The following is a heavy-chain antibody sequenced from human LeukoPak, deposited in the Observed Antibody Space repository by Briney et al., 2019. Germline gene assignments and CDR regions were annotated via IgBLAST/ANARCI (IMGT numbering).Heavy chain of an antibody. D-gene: IGHD3-10*01. CDR2: VNPNSGGT. CDR1: RYTFTGYC. J-gene: IGHJ4*02. V-gene: IGHV1-2*02. CDR3: ASDRYYGSGSFDY. Sequence: ASMKVSCKASRYTFTGYCLHWVRQAPGQGLEWMGCVNPNSGGTNFTQRFQGRVTMTRDTSISTAYMELSRLRSDDTAVYYCASDRYYGSGSFDYWGQGTLVTVSS.